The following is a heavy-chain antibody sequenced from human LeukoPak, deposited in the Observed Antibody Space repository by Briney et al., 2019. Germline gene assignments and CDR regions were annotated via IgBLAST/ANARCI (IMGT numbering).Heavy chain of an antibody. J-gene: IGHJ5*02. V-gene: IGHV4-34*01. D-gene: IGHD4-23*01. Sequence: PAETLSLTCAVYGVSFSGYYWSWVRQPPGKGLEWVGEINDSGSTNYNPCLKSRVTISVDTSKTQFSLKLSSVTAADTAVYYCARGPNHDYGGNGSGKGFDPWGQGTLVTVSS. CDR2: INDSGST. CDR3: ARGPNHDYGGNGSGKGFDP. CDR1: GVSFSGYY.